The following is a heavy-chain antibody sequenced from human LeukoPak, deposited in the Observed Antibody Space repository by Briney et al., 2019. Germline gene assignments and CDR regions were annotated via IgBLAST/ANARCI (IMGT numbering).Heavy chain of an antibody. D-gene: IGHD1-26*01. V-gene: IGHV3-21*01. Sequence: PGGPLRLSCAASGFTFSSYSMNWVRQAPGKGLEWVSSISSSSSYIYYADSVKGRFTISRDNAKNSLYLQMNSLRAEDTAVYYCARVVGATLVYDAFDIWGQGTMVTVSS. CDR1: GFTFSSYS. CDR2: ISSSSSYI. CDR3: ARVVGATLVYDAFDI. J-gene: IGHJ3*02.